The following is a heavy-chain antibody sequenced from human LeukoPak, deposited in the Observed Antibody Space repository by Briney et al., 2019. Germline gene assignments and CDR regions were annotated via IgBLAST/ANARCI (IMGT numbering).Heavy chain of an antibody. CDR3: ARIRDSKVPLDY. J-gene: IGHJ4*02. V-gene: IGHV3-21*05. CDR1: GFTFSGYS. Sequence: GGSLRLSCAASGFTFSGYSMNWVRQPPGRGLEWVSYIGSSGSYIFYADSVKGRFTISRDSAKSSVYLQMNSLRAEDTAVYYCARIRDSKVPLDYWGQGTLVAVSS. CDR2: IGSSGSYI.